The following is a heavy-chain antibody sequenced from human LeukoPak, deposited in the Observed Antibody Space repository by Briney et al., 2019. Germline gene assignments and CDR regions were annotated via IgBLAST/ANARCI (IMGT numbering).Heavy chain of an antibody. CDR2: SNRRGSTT. V-gene: IGHV3-48*03. D-gene: IGHD2/OR15-2a*01. J-gene: IGHJ4*02. CDR1: VLTSSSNE. Sequence: PGGSLRLSCAACVLTSSSNEMNWFRQAPGKGLEWVSHSNRRGSTTYYADTVRGRFTISRDNAKNSLYLQMNSLRADETAVYYCAREKHTTGWPPFDFWGQGTLVTVSS. CDR3: AREKHTTGWPPFDF.